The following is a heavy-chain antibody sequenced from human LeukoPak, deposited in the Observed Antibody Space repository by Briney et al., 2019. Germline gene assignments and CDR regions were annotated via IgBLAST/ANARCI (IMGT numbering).Heavy chain of an antibody. CDR1: GYTFATYG. V-gene: IGHV1-18*01. CDR3: AREGRYSSNWYYLGY. Sequence: ASVKVSCKASGYTFATYGISWVRQAPGQGLEWMGWISAYNGNTNYAQKLQGRVTMTTDTSTSTAYMELRSLRSDDTAVYYCAREGRYSSNWYYLGYWGQGTLVTVSS. CDR2: ISAYNGNT. J-gene: IGHJ4*02. D-gene: IGHD6-13*01.